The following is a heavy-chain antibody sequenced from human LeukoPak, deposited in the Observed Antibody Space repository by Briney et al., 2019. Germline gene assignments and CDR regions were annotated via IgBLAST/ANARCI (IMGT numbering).Heavy chain of an antibody. CDR3: ARGSSSWYLSGLFDY. D-gene: IGHD6-13*01. Sequence: GGSLRLSCSASGFTFSGYAMHWVRQAPGKGLEYVSAISSNGGSTYYADSVKGRFTISRDNSKNTLYLQMSSLRAEDTAVYYCARGSSSWYLSGLFDYWGQGTLVTVSS. CDR2: ISSNGGST. CDR1: GFTFSGYA. V-gene: IGHV3-64D*06. J-gene: IGHJ4*02.